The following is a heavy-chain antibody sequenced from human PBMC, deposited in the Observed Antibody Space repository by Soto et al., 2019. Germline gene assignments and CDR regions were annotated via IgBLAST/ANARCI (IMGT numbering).Heavy chain of an antibody. J-gene: IGHJ4*02. Sequence: QITLNESGPTQVKPRQTLTLTCTFSGFSPTTSGVGVGWIRPSPGKAPEWLALIYWDDDKRYSPSLKSRLTITKDTSKNQVVLTMADLDPADTATYYCAHRVLRTVFGLVTTTAIYFDFWGQGTPVAVSS. CDR2: IYWDDDK. V-gene: IGHV2-5*02. CDR3: AHRVLRTVFGLVTTTAIYFDF. D-gene: IGHD3-3*01. CDR1: GFSPTTSGVG.